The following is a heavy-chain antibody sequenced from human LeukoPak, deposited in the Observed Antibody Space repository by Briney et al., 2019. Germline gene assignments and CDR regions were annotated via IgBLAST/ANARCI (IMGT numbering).Heavy chain of an antibody. Sequence: PSETLSLTCTVSGGSISSGSYYWSWIRQPAGKGLEWIGRIYTSGSTNHNPSLKSRVTMSVDTSKNQFSLKLSSVTAADTAVYYCARDREWLGFLDYWGQGTLVTVSS. V-gene: IGHV4-61*02. CDR1: GGSISSGSYY. CDR2: IYTSGST. D-gene: IGHD6-19*01. J-gene: IGHJ4*02. CDR3: ARDREWLGFLDY.